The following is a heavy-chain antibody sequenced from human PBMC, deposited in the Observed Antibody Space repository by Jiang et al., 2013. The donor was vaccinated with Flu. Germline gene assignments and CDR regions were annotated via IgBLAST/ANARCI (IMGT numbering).Heavy chain of an antibody. V-gene: IGHV4-34*01. J-gene: IGHJ3*01. Sequence: LLKPSETLSLTCAVYGGSISGYWSWIRQSPGKGLEWIGEIRHKGNTNYNPSLKSRVTISIDTSKKQFSLKMTSVTAADTAAYYCAANDYAHHVPRGTVFDVWGQETMVTVSS. D-gene: IGHD4-17*01. CDR1: GGSISGY. CDR2: IRHKGNT. CDR3: AANDYAHHVPRGTVFDV.